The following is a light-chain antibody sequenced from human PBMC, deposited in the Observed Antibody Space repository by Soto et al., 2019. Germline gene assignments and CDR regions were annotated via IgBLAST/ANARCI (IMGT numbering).Light chain of an antibody. CDR3: ATWDDSLNVV. CDR2: SNN. V-gene: IGLV1-44*01. J-gene: IGLJ2*01. Sequence: QSVLTQSPSASGTPGQRVSISCSGSTSNIGTNTVSWYQHVPGTAPKLLIYSNNQRPSAVPSRFSGSKSGTSASLAISGLLSEDEADYYCATWDDSLNVVFGGGTKVTVL. CDR1: TSNIGTNT.